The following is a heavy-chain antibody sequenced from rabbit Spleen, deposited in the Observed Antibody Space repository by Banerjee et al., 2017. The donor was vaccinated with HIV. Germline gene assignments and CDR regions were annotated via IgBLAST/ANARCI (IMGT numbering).Heavy chain of an antibody. CDR2: INIVTGKS. CDR1: GFSFSNKAV. CDR3: ARAPDSGSSFSSYGMDL. D-gene: IGHD8-1*01. V-gene: IGHV1S45*01. J-gene: IGHJ6*01. Sequence: QEQLVESGGGLVQPEGSLTLTCKASGFSFSNKAVMCWVRQAPGKGLEWIACINIVTGKSVYASWAKGRFIMSRTSSTTVTLQMTSLTAADTATYFCARAPDSGSSFSSYGMDLWGQGTLVTVS.